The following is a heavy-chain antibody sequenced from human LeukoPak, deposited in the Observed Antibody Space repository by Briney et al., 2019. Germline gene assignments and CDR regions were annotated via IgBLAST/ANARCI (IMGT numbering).Heavy chain of an antibody. CDR1: GYTLSTYW. D-gene: IGHD3-10*01. V-gene: IGHV3-74*01. CDR3: TRDTFGARDS. CDR2: INEDGSST. Sequence: GGSLRLSCAASGYTLSTYWMHWVRQGPGKGLVRVSRINEDGSSTSYAESVRGRFTISRDNAKNTLYLQMNSLRAEDAAVYYCTRDTFGARDSWGQGTLVTVSS. J-gene: IGHJ4*02.